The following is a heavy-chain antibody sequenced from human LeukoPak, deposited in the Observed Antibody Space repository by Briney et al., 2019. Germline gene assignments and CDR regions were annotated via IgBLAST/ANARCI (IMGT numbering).Heavy chain of an antibody. Sequence: GGSLRLSCAASGFTVSSNYMSWVRQAPGKGLEWVSVTYSGGSTYYADSVKGRFTISRDNSKNTLYLQMNSLRAEDTAVYYCAREGDYYDSKEYWGQGTLVTVSS. D-gene: IGHD3-22*01. CDR1: GFTVSSNY. J-gene: IGHJ4*02. V-gene: IGHV3-53*01. CDR2: TYSGGST. CDR3: AREGDYYDSKEY.